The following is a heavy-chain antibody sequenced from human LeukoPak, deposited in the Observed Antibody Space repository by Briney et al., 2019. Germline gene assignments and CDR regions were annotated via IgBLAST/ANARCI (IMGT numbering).Heavy chain of an antibody. CDR3: ARARGRAAAGPFDY. D-gene: IGHD6-13*01. Sequence: SETLSLPCTVSGGFIRSYYWRWIRQPPGKGLEWIGYIYYSGSTNYNPSLKSRVTISVDTSKNQFSLKLSSVTAADTAVYYCARARGRAAAGPFDYWGQGTLVTVSS. J-gene: IGHJ4*02. CDR1: GGFIRSYY. V-gene: IGHV4-59*01. CDR2: IYYSGST.